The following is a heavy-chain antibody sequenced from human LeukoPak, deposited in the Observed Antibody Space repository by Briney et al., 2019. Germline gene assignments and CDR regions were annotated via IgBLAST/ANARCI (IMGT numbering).Heavy chain of an antibody. Sequence: GGSLRLSCAASGFTFSSYALSWVRQAPGKGLEWVAAISSSGGNTYYGDSVKGRFTISRDNSKNTLYLQVNNLTSEDTSIYYCRKDGALYEGYFDYWGQGTLVTVSS. V-gene: IGHV3-23*01. CDR3: RKDGALYEGYFDY. J-gene: IGHJ4*02. CDR1: GFTFSSYA. CDR2: ISSSGGNT. D-gene: IGHD3-16*01.